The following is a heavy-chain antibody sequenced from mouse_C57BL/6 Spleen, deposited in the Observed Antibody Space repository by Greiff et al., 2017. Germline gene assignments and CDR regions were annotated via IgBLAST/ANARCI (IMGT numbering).Heavy chain of an antibody. CDR3: ARSDSSAYGDY. Sequence: QVQLQQPGAELVRPGTSVKLSCKASGYTFTSYWMHWVKQRPGQGLEWIGVIDPSDSYTNYNQKFKGKATLTVDTSSSTAYMQLSSLTSEDSAVYYWARSDSSAYGDYWGQGTTLTVSS. V-gene: IGHV1-59*01. D-gene: IGHD3-2*02. CDR2: IDPSDSYT. CDR1: GYTFTSYW. J-gene: IGHJ2*01.